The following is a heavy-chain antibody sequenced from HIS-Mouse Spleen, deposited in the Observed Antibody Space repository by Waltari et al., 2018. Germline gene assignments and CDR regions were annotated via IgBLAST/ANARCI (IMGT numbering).Heavy chain of an antibody. CDR1: GXXFTSYX. J-gene: IGHJ4*02. CDR3: ARXXXXGQPGNX. Sequence: EVQLVQSGAEVKKPGESRKISWKGSGXXFTSYXIGWVGQMPGKGLECMGIIYPGDSDTRXSPSFQGQVTISADXSISTAYLQWSSLKASDTAMYYCARXXXXGQPGNXXGQGTLVTVSS. CDR2: IYPGDSDT. V-gene: IGHV5-51*03. D-gene: IGHD6-13*01.